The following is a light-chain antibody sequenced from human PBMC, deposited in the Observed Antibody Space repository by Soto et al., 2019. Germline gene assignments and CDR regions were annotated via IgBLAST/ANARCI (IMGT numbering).Light chain of an antibody. CDR1: QSVSSAF. Sequence: EIVLTQSPDTLSLSPGERATLSCRASQSVSSAFLAWYQQKPGQAPRLLIQRASTRATGIPDRFTVSVSGTAFSLSISRLEPEDFAVYYCQQYESSPLTFGGPTNVQIK. J-gene: IGKJ4*01. V-gene: IGKV3-20*01. CDR3: QQYESSPLT. CDR2: RAS.